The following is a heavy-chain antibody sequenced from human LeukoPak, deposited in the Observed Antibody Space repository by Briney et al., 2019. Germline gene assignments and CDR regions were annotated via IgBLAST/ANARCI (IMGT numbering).Heavy chain of an antibody. CDR2: ISSSGSTI. D-gene: IGHD1-26*01. CDR1: GFTFSSHG. Sequence: PGGSLRLSCAASGFTFSSHGMSWIRQAPGKGLEWVSYISSSGSTIYYADSVKGRFTISRDNAKNSLYLQMNSLKTEDTAVYYCTRGRRATHDYWGQGTLVTVSS. V-gene: IGHV3-11*01. J-gene: IGHJ4*02. CDR3: TRGRRATHDY.